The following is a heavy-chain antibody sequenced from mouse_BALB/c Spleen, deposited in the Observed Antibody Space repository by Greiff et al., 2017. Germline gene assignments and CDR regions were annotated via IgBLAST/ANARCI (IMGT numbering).Heavy chain of an antibody. CDR3: ARSGTGEYFDY. CDR2: IYPGNVNT. V-gene: IGHV1S56*01. Sequence: VKLQESGPELVKPGASVRISCKASGYTFTSYYIHWVKQRPGQGLEWIGWIYPGNVNTKYNEKFKGKATLTADKSSNTAYMQLSSLTSEDSAVYFCARSGTGEYFDYWGQGTTLTVSS. D-gene: IGHD4-1*01. CDR1: GYTFTSYY. J-gene: IGHJ2*01.